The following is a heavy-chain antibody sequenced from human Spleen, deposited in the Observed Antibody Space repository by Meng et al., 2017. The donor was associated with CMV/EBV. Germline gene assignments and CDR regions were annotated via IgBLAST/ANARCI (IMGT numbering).Heavy chain of an antibody. CDR2: ISRSSDYI. D-gene: IGHD3-3*01. Sequence: GGSLRLSCAASGFTFSSYGMHWVRQSPGKGLEWVSSISRSSDYIYYADAVKGRFTISRDNAKNSLYLQMNSLRGEDTAVYYCALWDEGITTFGVVSHWGQGTLVTVSS. J-gene: IGHJ4*02. CDR1: GFTFSSYG. CDR3: ALWDEGITTFGVVSH. V-gene: IGHV3-21*01.